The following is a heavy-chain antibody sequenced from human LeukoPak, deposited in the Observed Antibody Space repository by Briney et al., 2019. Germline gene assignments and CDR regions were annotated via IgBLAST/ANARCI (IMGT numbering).Heavy chain of an antibody. CDR3: ARPAGHWYFDL. CDR2: IYYSGST. J-gene: IGHJ2*01. Sequence: SETLSLTCTVSGGSISSYYWNWIRQPPGKGLEWIGYIYYSGSTNYNPSLKSRVTISVDTSKNQFSLKLSSVTAADTAVYYCARPAGHWYFDLWGRGTLVTVSS. V-gene: IGHV4-59*08. D-gene: IGHD6-13*01. CDR1: GGSISSYY.